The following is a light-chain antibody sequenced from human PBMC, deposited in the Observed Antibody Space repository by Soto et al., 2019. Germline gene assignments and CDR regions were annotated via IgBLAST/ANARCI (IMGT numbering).Light chain of an antibody. CDR3: QQYGSPPWA. Sequence: IVLTQSPGTLSLSPGERAILSCRASQSVGSNFLAWYQQKRGQAPRILIYAASNRASGIPDRFSGSGSGSDFTLTISRLEPEDFAVYYCQQYGSPPWAFGQGTRVEI. CDR2: AAS. J-gene: IGKJ1*01. CDR1: QSVGSNF. V-gene: IGKV3-20*01.